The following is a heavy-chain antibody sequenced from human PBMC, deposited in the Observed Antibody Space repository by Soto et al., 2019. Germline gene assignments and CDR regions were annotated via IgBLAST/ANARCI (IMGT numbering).Heavy chain of an antibody. V-gene: IGHV1-18*01. CDR1: GYTFTSYG. Sequence: ASVKVSCKGSGYTFTSYGISWVRQAPGQGLEWMGWISAYNGNTNYAQKLQGRVTMTTDTSTSTAYMELRSLRSDDTAVYYCARDPVPSGPYSSSSVYYGMDVWGQGTTVTVS. CDR3: ARDPVPSGPYSSSSVYYGMDV. CDR2: ISAYNGNT. J-gene: IGHJ6*02. D-gene: IGHD6-6*01.